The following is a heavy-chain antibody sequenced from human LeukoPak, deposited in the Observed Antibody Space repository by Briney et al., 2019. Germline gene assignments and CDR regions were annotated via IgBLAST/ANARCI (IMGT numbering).Heavy chain of an antibody. CDR2: IHYTGST. V-gene: IGHV4-59*01. CDR1: GGSINSYY. J-gene: IGHJ5*02. Sequence: SETLSLTCTVSGGSINSYYWSWIRQPPGKGLECVGYIHYTGSTNYNPSLKSRVTISVDTSKNQFSLKLSSVTAADTAIYYCARGGYYGSGNDFRFDPWGQGTLVTVSS. CDR3: ARGGYYGSGNDFRFDP. D-gene: IGHD3-10*01.